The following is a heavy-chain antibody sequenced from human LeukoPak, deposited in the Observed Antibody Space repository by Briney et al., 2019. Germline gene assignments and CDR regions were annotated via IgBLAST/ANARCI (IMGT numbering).Heavy chain of an antibody. D-gene: IGHD2-2*02. CDR2: IIPIFGTA. Sequence: ASVKVSCKASGGTFSSYAISWVRQAPGQGLKWMGGIIPIFGTANYAQKFQGRVTITADESTSTAYMELSSLRSEDTAVYYCARPQYCSSTSCYTSFAFDIWGQGTMVTVSS. CDR1: GGTFSSYA. CDR3: ARPQYCSSTSCYTSFAFDI. V-gene: IGHV1-69*13. J-gene: IGHJ3*02.